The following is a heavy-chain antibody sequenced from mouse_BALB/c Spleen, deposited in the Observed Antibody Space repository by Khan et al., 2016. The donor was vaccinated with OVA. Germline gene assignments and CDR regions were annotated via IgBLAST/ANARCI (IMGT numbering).Heavy chain of an antibody. Sequence: EVQLQESGPDLVKPSQSLSLTCTVTGYSITSGYSWHWIRQFPGNKLEWMGYIHYSGSTTYNPSLKSRISITRATSKNPFFLQLNSVTTEDTATYYCARSGTTVVPYWYFDVWGAGTTVTVSS. CDR1: GYSITSGYS. J-gene: IGHJ1*01. D-gene: IGHD1-1*01. CDR2: IHYSGST. V-gene: IGHV3-1*02. CDR3: ARSGTTVVPYWYFDV.